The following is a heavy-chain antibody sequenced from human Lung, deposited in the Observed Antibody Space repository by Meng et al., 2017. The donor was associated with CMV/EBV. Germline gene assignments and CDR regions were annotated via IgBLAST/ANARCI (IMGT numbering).Heavy chain of an antibody. J-gene: IGHJ4*02. CDR2: IYWNDDK. V-gene: IGHV2-5*01. CDR1: VFSLSTGGVG. D-gene: IGHD3-16*01. Sequence: CPFAVFSLSTGGVGVRWLRQPPGKALGWLALIYWNDDKRYSPSLKSRLTITKDTSKNQVVLTMTNMDPVDTATYYCAHTTPRSGLNYWGQGTLVTVSS. CDR3: AHTTPRSGLNY.